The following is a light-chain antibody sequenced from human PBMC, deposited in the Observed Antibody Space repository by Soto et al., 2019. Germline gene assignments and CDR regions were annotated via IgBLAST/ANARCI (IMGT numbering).Light chain of an antibody. V-gene: IGLV1-40*01. CDR1: SSNIGAGYD. J-gene: IGLJ1*01. Sequence: QSVLAQLPSVSGAPGQKVTISCTGSSSNIGAGYDLHWYQQLPGTAPKLLLYGNSNRPSGVPDRFSGSKSGTSASLAITGLQAEDEADYYCQSYDSSLSAYVFGTGTKLTVL. CDR2: GNS. CDR3: QSYDSSLSAYV.